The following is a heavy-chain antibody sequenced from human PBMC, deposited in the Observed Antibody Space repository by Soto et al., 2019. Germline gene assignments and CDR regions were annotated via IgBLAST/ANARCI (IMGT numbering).Heavy chain of an antibody. V-gene: IGHV3-9*01. CDR1: GFRFRNYG. CDR2: ISWHSGTI. J-gene: IGHJ1*01. D-gene: IGHD3-16*01. Sequence: HPGGSLRLSCAASGFRFRNYGMHWVRRVPGKGLEWVSGISWHSGTIGYADSVRGRFTISRDNSKNTLYLQMDSLRVEDTAVYFCASKILLGYWGQGTLVTVSS. CDR3: ASKILLGY.